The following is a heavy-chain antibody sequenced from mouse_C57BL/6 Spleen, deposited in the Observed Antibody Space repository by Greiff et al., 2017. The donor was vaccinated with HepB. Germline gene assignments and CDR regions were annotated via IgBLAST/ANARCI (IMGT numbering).Heavy chain of an antibody. CDR2: IHPNSGST. J-gene: IGHJ3*01. V-gene: IGHV1-64*01. CDR1: GYTFTSYW. Sequence: VKLQQPGAELVKPGASVKLSCKASGYTFTSYWMHWVKQRPGQGLEWIGMIHPNSGSTNYNEKFKSKATLTVDKSSSTAYMQLSSLTSEDSAVYYCARGGGPQATSWFVYWGQGTLVTVSA. CDR3: ARGGGPQATSWFVY. D-gene: IGHD3-2*02.